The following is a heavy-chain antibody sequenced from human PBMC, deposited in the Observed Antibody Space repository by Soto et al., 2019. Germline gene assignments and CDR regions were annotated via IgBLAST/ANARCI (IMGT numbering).Heavy chain of an antibody. CDR2: IYYSGST. V-gene: IGHV4-30-4*01. CDR1: GGSISSGDYY. Sequence: QVQLQESGPGLVKPSQTLSLTCTVSGGSISSGDYYWSWIRQPPGKVLEWIGYIYYSGSTYYNPSLKSRVTISVDTSKNQFSLKLSSVTAADTAVYYCARGRSTMIVVGPFDYWGQGTLVTVSS. CDR3: ARGRSTMIVVGPFDY. D-gene: IGHD3-22*01. J-gene: IGHJ4*02.